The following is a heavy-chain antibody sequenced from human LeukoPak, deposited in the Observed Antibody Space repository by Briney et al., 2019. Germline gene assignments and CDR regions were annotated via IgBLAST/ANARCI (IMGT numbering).Heavy chain of an antibody. J-gene: IGHJ4*02. CDR3: AKGSRIMITFGGVIADY. Sequence: GGSLRLSCAASGFTFSSYAMSWVRQAPGKGLEWVSAISGSGGSTYYADSVKGRFTISRDNSKNTLYLQMNSLRAKDTAVYYCAKGSRIMITFGGVIADYWGQGTLVTVSS. CDR2: ISGSGGST. D-gene: IGHD3-16*02. V-gene: IGHV3-23*01. CDR1: GFTFSSYA.